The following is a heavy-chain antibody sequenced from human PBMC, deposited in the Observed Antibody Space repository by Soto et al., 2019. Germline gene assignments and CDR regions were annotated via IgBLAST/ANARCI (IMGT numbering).Heavy chain of an antibody. Sequence: GGSLRLSCAASGFPCSSYAMSWVRQASGKGLEWVSVISGGGITHYANSVKGRFTISRDNSKNTVYLQMSTLRAEDTALYYCAKGTNYVGVFDSWGQGTLVTVS. J-gene: IGHJ5*01. CDR2: ISGGGIT. D-gene: IGHD2-8*01. V-gene: IGHV3-23*01. CDR1: GFPCSSYA. CDR3: AKGTNYVGVFDS.